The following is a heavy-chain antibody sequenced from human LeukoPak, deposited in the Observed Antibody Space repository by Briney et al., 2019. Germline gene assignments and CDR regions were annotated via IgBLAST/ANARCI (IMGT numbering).Heavy chain of an antibody. V-gene: IGHV3-74*01. Sequence: GGSLRLSCAGSGFTFSNYWMHWVRQAPGKGLVWVSRIYTDGSSTDYADSVKGRFTISRDNAKNTLFLQMNSLRADDTAVYYCARKTDSSGSGDYWGQGTLVTVSS. CDR2: IYTDGSST. D-gene: IGHD3-22*01. CDR3: ARKTDSSGSGDY. J-gene: IGHJ4*02. CDR1: GFTFSNYW.